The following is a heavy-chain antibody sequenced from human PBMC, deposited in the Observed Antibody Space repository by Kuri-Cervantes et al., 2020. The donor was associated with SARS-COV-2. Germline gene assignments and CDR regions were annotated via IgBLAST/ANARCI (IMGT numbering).Heavy chain of an antibody. D-gene: IGHD6-19*01. Sequence: GGSLRLSCAASGFTSSNYGMNWVRQAPGKGLEWLSFISSSGHRADYADSVSGRFTISRDNSKNTLYLQMNSLRAKDTATYFCARDTGWYVFDYWGQGTLVTVSS. CDR3: ARDTGWYVFDY. CDR1: GFTSSNYG. CDR2: ISSSGHRA. J-gene: IGHJ4*02. V-gene: IGHV3-23*01.